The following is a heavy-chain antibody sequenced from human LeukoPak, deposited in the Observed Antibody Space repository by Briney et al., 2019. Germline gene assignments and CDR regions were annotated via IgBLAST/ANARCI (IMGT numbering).Heavy chain of an antibody. CDR3: AGGSGSYYFEDY. D-gene: IGHD3-10*01. V-gene: IGHV4-59*12. J-gene: IGHJ4*02. CDR1: GGSISSYY. Sequence: SETLSLTCTVPGGSISSYYWSWIRQPPGKGLEWIGYIYYSGSTNYNPSLKSRVTISVDTSKNQFSLKLSSVTAADTAVYYCAGGSGSYYFEDYWGQGTLVTVSS. CDR2: IYYSGST.